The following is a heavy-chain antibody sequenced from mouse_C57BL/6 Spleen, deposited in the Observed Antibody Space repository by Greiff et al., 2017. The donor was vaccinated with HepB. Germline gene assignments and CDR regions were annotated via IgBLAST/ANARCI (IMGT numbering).Heavy chain of an antibody. CDR2: INPNNGGT. CDR3: ARSRFNWDKGFAY. J-gene: IGHJ3*01. Sequence: EVQLQQSGPELVKPGASVKMSCKASGYTFTDYNMHWVKQSHGKSLEWIGYINPNNGGTSYNQKFKGKATLTVNKSSSTAYMELRSLTSEDSAVYYCARSRFNWDKGFAYWGQGTLVTVSA. CDR1: GYTFTDYN. D-gene: IGHD4-1*01. V-gene: IGHV1-22*01.